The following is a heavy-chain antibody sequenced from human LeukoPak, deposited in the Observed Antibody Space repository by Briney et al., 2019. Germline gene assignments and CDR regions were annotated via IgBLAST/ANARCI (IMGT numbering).Heavy chain of an antibody. V-gene: IGHV3-74*01. CDR3: ARERNARLWDLRVEGLDY. Sequence: QAGGSLRLSCAASGFTFSSYWMYWVRQAPGKGLVWVSRINSDGSSTSYADSVKGRFTISRDNAKNTLYLQMNSLRAEDTAVYYCARERNARLWDLRVEGLDYWGQGTLVTVSS. J-gene: IGHJ4*02. D-gene: IGHD3-3*01. CDR2: INSDGSST. CDR1: GFTFSSYW.